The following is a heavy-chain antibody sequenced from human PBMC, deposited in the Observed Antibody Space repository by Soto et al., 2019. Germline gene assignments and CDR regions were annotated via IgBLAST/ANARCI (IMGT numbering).Heavy chain of an antibody. CDR2: IKHDGTET. CDR3: ARYSGWFIDY. V-gene: IGHV3-7*05. Sequence: VQLVESGGDLVRPGGSLRLSCAASGFIFSRHWMTWVRQAPGKGLEWVANIKHDGTETYLVDSGRGRLTISRDNAKNAVYLQMNSLRVEDTAVYYCARYSGWFIDYWGQGTLVTVSS. CDR1: GFIFSRHW. D-gene: IGHD1-26*01. J-gene: IGHJ4*02.